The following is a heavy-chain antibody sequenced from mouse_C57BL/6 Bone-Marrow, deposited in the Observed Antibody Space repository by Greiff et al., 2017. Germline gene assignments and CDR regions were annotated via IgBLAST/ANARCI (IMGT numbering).Heavy chain of an antibody. V-gene: IGHV5-17*01. Sequence: EVQWVESGGGLVKPGGSLKLSCAASGFTFSDYGMHWVRQAPEKGLEWVAYISSGSSTIYYADTVKGRFTISRDNAKNTLFLQMTSLRSEDAAMYYCARPGWAWFAYWGQGTLVTVSA. CDR2: ISSGSSTI. CDR1: GFTFSDYG. J-gene: IGHJ3*01. CDR3: ARPGWAWFAY. D-gene: IGHD3-1*01.